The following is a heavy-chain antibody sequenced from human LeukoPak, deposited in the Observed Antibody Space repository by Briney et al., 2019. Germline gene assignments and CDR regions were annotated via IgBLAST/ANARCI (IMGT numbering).Heavy chain of an antibody. CDR3: ARDAYYSSGWYFYFDY. J-gene: IGHJ4*02. Sequence: GRSLRLSCAASGFTFSSYGMHWVRQAPGKGLEWVAVIWYDGSNKYYADSVKGRFTISRDNSKNTLYLQMNSLRAEDTAVYYCARDAYYSSGWYFYFDYWGQGTLVTVSS. CDR1: GFTFSSYG. D-gene: IGHD6-19*01. V-gene: IGHV3-33*01. CDR2: IWYDGSNK.